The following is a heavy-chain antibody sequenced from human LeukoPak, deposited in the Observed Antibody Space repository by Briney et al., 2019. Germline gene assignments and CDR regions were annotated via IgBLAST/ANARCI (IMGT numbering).Heavy chain of an antibody. CDR1: GFTFSDYY. CDR3: AQEARIAARYFDY. D-gene: IGHD6-6*01. J-gene: IGHJ4*02. Sequence: GGSLRLSCAASGFTFSDYYMSWIRQAPGKGLEWVSYISSSGSTIYYADSVKGRFTISRDNAKNSLYLQMNSLRAEDTAVCYCAQEARIAARYFDYWGQGTLVTVSS. CDR2: ISSSGSTI. V-gene: IGHV3-11*01.